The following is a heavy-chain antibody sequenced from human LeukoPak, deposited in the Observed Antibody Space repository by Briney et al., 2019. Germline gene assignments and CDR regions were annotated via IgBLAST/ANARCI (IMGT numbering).Heavy chain of an antibody. Sequence: SETLSLTCTVSSGSISTSNYFWGWIRQPPGKGLEWIGSIYHSGSTYYNPSLKSRVTISVDRSKNQFSLKLSSVTAADTAVYYCARDGRAVPAAIKSLVRTGFFDIWGQGTMVTVSS. V-gene: IGHV4-39*07. CDR1: SGSISTSNYF. D-gene: IGHD2-2*01. CDR3: ARDGRAVPAAIKSLVRTGFFDI. J-gene: IGHJ3*02. CDR2: IYHSGST.